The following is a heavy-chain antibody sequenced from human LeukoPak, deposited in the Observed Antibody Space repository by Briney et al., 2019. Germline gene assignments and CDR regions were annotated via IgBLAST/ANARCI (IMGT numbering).Heavy chain of an antibody. D-gene: IGHD5-18*01. V-gene: IGHV1-18*01. Sequence: ASVKVSCKASGYSFSNYGISWVRQAPGQGLEWMGWISGHNGDTIEAQNFQGRVTLTIETSTTTVYMELRSLKSDDTAVYYCARDDRTVDTAMSFQRWGQGTLVIVSS. CDR3: ARDDRTVDTAMSFQR. CDR2: ISGHNGDT. J-gene: IGHJ1*01. CDR1: GYSFSNYG.